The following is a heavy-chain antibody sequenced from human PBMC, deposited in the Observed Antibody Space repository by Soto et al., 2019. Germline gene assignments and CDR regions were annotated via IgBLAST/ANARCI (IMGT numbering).Heavy chain of an antibody. V-gene: IGHV3-53*01. CDR2: LYNHGKT. CDR3: AGPPEEDRP. Sequence: EVQLVESGGGLTQPGGSLRLSCVVSGFIVSSSHMIWVRQAPGKGLEGVSILYNHGKTNYVDSVKGRFTITRDNSKNTAYLQRTSRGAEDTAEYTCAGPPEEDRPGGQGALVTVSS. J-gene: IGHJ5*02. CDR1: GFIVSSSH.